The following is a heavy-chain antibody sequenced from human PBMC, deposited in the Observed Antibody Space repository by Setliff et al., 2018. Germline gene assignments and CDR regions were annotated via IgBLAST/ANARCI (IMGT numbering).Heavy chain of an antibody. Sequence: SETLSLTCSVYGESFSNNYLGWFRQPAGKGLEWIGRIYTDGTTNYNPSLKSRVSITADTSMNHFSLRMTSVSAADTAVYFCAKEHVVISFVNNIHHHYGMDVWGQGTTVTVSS. CDR1: GESFSNNY. CDR2: IYTDGTT. V-gene: IGHV4-4*07. D-gene: IGHD2-21*01. CDR3: AKEHVVISFVNNIHHHYGMDV. J-gene: IGHJ6*02.